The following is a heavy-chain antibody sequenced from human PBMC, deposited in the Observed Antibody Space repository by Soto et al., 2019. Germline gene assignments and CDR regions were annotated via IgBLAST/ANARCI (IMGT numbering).Heavy chain of an antibody. Sequence: GASVKVSCKASGYTFTSYDINWVRQATGQGLEWMGWMNPNSGNTGYAQKFQGRVPMTRNTSISTAYMELSSLRSEDTAVYYCARGGGTYYDFWSVYYIWFDPWGQGTLVTVSS. CDR1: GYTFTSYD. J-gene: IGHJ5*02. V-gene: IGHV1-8*01. CDR3: ARGGGTYYDFWSVYYIWFDP. D-gene: IGHD3-3*01. CDR2: MNPNSGNT.